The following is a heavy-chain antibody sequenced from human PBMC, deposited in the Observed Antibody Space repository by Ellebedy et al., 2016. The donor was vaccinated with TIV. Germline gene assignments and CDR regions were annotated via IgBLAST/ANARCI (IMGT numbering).Heavy chain of an antibody. V-gene: IGHV4-59*13. CDR1: GGSISSYY. CDR2: INYSGST. J-gene: IGHJ6*02. Sequence: SETLSLTXTVSGGSISSYYWSWVRQPPGKGLEWIGYINYSGSTSYNPSLKSRVNMSLDASKIQFSLMLRSVSAADTAVYYCARVSTNYYYGLDVWGQGTTVAVSS. CDR3: ARVSTNYYYGLDV. D-gene: IGHD3-16*02.